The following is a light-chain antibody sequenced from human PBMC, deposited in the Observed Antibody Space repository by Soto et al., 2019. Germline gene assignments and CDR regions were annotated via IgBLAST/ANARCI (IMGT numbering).Light chain of an antibody. V-gene: IGKV1-33*01. CDR2: DAS. Sequence: DIQMTPSPSSLSASVGDRVTITCQASQDIDNYLNWYQQKPGKAPKLLIYDASNLETGVPSRFSGRGFGRDFTFTINSLQPEDFATYFCQQYESLPPTFGHGTRLEIK. CDR1: QDIDNY. CDR3: QQYESLPPT. J-gene: IGKJ5*01.